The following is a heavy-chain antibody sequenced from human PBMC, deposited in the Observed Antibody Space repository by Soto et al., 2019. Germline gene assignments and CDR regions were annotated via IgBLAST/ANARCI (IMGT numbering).Heavy chain of an antibody. CDR2: IYYSGST. D-gene: IGHD3-10*01. CDR1: GYSMRIGGYY. J-gene: IGHJ5*02. V-gene: IGHV4-31*03. CDR3: ARGKGSGRARDWFDT. Sequence: QVQLQESGPGLVKPSQTLSLTCSVSGYSMRIGGYYWSWIRQLPGKGLEWIGYIYYSGSTNYNPSVTRRVPISVDTSKNQFSRRLSSVTAADTAVYYCARGKGSGRARDWFDTWGQGTRVTVSS.